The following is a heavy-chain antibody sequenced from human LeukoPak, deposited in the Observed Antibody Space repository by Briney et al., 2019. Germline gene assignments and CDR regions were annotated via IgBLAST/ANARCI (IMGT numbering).Heavy chain of an antibody. CDR3: ATGNVLRYFDWLLNGLYYFDY. Sequence: ASVKVSCKVSGYTLTELSMHWVRQAPGKGLEWMGGFDPEDGETIYAQKFQGRVTMTEDTSTDTAYMELSSLRSEDTAVYYCATGNVLRYFDWLLNGLYYFDYWGQGTLVTVSS. D-gene: IGHD3-9*01. V-gene: IGHV1-24*01. J-gene: IGHJ4*02. CDR2: FDPEDGET. CDR1: GYTLTELS.